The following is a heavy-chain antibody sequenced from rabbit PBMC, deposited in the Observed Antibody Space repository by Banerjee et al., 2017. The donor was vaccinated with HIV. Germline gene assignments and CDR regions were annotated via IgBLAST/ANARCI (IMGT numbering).Heavy chain of an antibody. V-gene: IGHV1S45*01. J-gene: IGHJ4*01. CDR2: IYAGSSGST. CDR3: ARRTHYTAYGDPDFKL. Sequence: QEHLVEYGGDLVQPEGSLTLTCKASGLDFSSNAMCWFRQAPGKGLEWIACIYAGSSGSTYYASWAKGRFTISKTSSTTVTLQMTSLTAADTATYFCARRTHYTAYGDPDFKLWGPGTLVTVS. CDR1: GLDFSSNA. D-gene: IGHD2-1*01.